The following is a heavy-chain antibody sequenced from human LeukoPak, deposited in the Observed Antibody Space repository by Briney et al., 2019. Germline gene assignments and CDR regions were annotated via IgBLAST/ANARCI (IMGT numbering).Heavy chain of an antibody. J-gene: IGHJ4*02. CDR3: VRLRRNSDTSGFYYYYDY. CDR2: ISVRSNYI. D-gene: IGHD3-22*01. Sequence: GGSLRLSCAASGYTFSGYSINWVRQAPGKGLEWVSSISVRSNYIYYADSVRGRFSISRDDARDSLYLQMNSLRAEDTAVYYCVRLRRNSDTSGFYYYYDYWGQVTLVNVSS. V-gene: IGHV3-21*01. CDR1: GYTFSGYS.